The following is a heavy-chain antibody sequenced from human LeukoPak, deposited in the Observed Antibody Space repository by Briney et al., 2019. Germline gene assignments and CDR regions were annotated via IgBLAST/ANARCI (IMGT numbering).Heavy chain of an antibody. J-gene: IGHJ5*02. Sequence: ETLSLTCAVYGGSFSGYYWSWIRQPPGKGLEWIGETNHSGSTNYSPSLKSRVTISVDTSKNQFSLKLSSVTAADTAVYYCARGFTTTIFGVVYWFDPWGQGTLITVSS. CDR2: TNHSGST. D-gene: IGHD3-3*01. CDR3: ARGFTTTIFGVVYWFDP. V-gene: IGHV4-34*01. CDR1: GGSFSGYY.